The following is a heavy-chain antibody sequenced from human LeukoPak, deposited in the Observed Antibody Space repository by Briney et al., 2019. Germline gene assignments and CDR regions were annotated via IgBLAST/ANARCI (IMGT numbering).Heavy chain of an antibody. D-gene: IGHD6-13*01. CDR1: GGSFSGYY. Sequence: SETLSLTCAVYGGSFSGYYWSWIRQPPGKGLEWIGYIYYSGSTNYNPSLKSRVTISVDTSKNQFSLKLSSVTAADTAVYYCARVPAGYSSSWSSGPYYYYGMDVWGQGTTVTVSS. CDR2: IYYSGST. V-gene: IGHV4-59*01. CDR3: ARVPAGYSSSWSSGPYYYYGMDV. J-gene: IGHJ6*02.